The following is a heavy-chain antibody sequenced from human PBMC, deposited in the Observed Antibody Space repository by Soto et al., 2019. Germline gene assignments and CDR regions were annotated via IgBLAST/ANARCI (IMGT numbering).Heavy chain of an antibody. CDR3: ERGLGVSSNWCDP. V-gene: IGHV4-59*01. J-gene: IGHJ5*02. Sequence: SETLSLTCTVSGGSISSYYWSWIRQPPGKRLEWIGYIYYSGGTNYNPSLKSRVTISVDTSKNQFSLKLSSVTAADTAVYYCERGLGVSSNWCDPWGQGTLVTVS. D-gene: IGHD3-16*01. CDR2: IYYSGGT. CDR1: GGSISSYY.